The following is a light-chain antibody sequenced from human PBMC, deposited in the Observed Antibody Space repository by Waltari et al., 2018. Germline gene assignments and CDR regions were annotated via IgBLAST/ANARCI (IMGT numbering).Light chain of an antibody. CDR1: QSISSY. J-gene: IGKJ1*01. Sequence: DIQMTQSPSSLSASVGDRVTITCRASQSISSYLNWYQQKPGKAPKLLIYAASSLQSGVPSRLSGSGSGTDFTLTISSLQPEDFVTYYCQQSYSTPWTFGQGTKVEIK. CDR3: QQSYSTPWT. CDR2: AAS. V-gene: IGKV1-39*01.